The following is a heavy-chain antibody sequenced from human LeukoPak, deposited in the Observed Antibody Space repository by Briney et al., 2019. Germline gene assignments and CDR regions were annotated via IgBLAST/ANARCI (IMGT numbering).Heavy chain of an antibody. V-gene: IGHV3-23*01. CDR1: EFTFSSYA. J-gene: IGHJ6*02. CDR2: ISASGGST. Sequence: GGSLRLSCAASEFTFSSYAMQWVRQAPGKGLEWVSGISASGGSTYYADSVKGRFTISRGNSKNTLYLQMNSLRAEDTAIYYCAKYVTAKGPPYGLDVWGQGTTVTVSS. CDR3: AKYVTAKGPPYGLDV. D-gene: IGHD1-14*01.